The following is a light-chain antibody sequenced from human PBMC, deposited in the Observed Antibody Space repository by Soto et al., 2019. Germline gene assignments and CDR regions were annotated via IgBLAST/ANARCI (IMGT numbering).Light chain of an antibody. Sequence: DIQMTQSRSTLSASVGYRFTITCLASQSISSWLAWYQQKPGKAPKVMIYAASSLQSGVPSRFSVSGSGTDFTLTISRLKHEDFATYDCQQANSFTLTFGGGTKVDIK. CDR3: QQANSFTLT. J-gene: IGKJ4*01. V-gene: IGKV1-12*01. CDR1: QSISSW. CDR2: AAS.